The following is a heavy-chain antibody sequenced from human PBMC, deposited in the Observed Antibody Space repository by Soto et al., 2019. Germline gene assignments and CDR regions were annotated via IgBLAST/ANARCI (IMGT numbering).Heavy chain of an antibody. CDR3: AREGINNYNEYYFDS. CDR1: GFTFSTYS. D-gene: IGHD4-4*01. Sequence: LRLSCAASGFTFSTYSMNWVRQAPGKGLEWVSSISGSGNYTHYADFLGGRFTISRDNAKTSLYLQMNSLRAEDTAVYYCAREGINNYNEYYFDSWGQGTVVTVSS. J-gene: IGHJ4*02. CDR2: ISGSGNYT. V-gene: IGHV3-21*01.